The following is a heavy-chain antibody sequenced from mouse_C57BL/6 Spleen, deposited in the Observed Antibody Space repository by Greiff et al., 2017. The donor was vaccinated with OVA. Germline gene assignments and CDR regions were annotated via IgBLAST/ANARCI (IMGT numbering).Heavy chain of an antibody. Sequence: VQLQESGPGLVAPSQSLSITCTVSGFSLTSYGVHWVRQPPGKGLEWLVVIWSDGSTTYNSALYSRLSLSKDNSKSQVFLKMNSLQTDDTAMYYCARHGNDDDECSYYAMDYWGQGTSVTVSS. J-gene: IGHJ4*01. V-gene: IGHV2-6-1*01. D-gene: IGHD2-4*01. CDR1: GFSLTSYG. CDR2: IWSDGST. CDR3: ARHGNDDDECSYYAMDY.